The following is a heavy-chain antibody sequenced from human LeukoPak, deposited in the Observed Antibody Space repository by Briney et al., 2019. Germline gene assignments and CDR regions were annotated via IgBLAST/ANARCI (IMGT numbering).Heavy chain of an antibody. V-gene: IGHV3-48*03. CDR3: ARYSTPIDSYMDV. D-gene: IGHD2-15*01. J-gene: IGHJ6*03. Sequence: PGGSLRLSCAASGFTFSSYEMNWARQAPGKGLEWVSYISSSGSTIYYADSVKGRFTISRDNAKNSLYLQMNSLRAEDTAVYYCARYSTPIDSYMDVWGKGTTVTISS. CDR1: GFTFSSYE. CDR2: ISSSGSTI.